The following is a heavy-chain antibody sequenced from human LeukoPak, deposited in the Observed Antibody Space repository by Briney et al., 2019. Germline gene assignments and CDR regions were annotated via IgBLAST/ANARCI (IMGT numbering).Heavy chain of an antibody. CDR3: ARGSPNFDY. CDR1: GFTFSSYA. J-gene: IGHJ4*02. V-gene: IGHV3-30*04. Sequence: GGSLRLSCAASGFTFSSYAMHWVRQAPGKGLEWVAVISYDGSNKYYADSVKGRFTISRDNSKNTLYLQMNSLRAEDTAVYYCARGSPNFDYWGQGALVTVSS. CDR2: ISYDGSNK.